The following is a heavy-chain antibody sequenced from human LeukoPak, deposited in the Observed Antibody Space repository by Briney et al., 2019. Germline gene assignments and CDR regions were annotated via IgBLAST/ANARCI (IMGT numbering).Heavy chain of an antibody. CDR2: ISYDGSNK. CDR1: GFTFSSYS. CDR3: ARDKDYYDSSGDFDY. Sequence: GGSLRLSCAASGFTFSSYSMNWVRQAPGKGLEWVAVISYDGSNKYYADSVKGRFTISRDNSKNTLYLQMNSLRAEDTAVYYCARDKDYYDSSGDFDYWGQGTLVTVSS. J-gene: IGHJ4*02. V-gene: IGHV3-30*03. D-gene: IGHD3-22*01.